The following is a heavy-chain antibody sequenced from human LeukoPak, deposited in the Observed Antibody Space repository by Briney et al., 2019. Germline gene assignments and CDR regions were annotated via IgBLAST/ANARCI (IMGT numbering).Heavy chain of an antibody. CDR2: IIPIFGTA. CDR3: ARGIPGYCSSTSCYSPRYYYYMYV. J-gene: IGHJ6*03. D-gene: IGHD2-2*01. Sequence: GSSVKVSCKASGGTFSSYAISWVRQAPGQGLEWMGGIIPIFGTANYAQKFQGRVTITTDESTSTAYMELSSLRSEDTAVYYCARGIPGYCSSTSCYSPRYYYYMYVWGKGTTVTVSS. V-gene: IGHV1-69*05. CDR1: GGTFSSYA.